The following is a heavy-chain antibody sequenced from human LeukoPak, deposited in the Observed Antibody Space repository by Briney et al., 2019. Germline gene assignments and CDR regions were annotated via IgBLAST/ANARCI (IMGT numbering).Heavy chain of an antibody. V-gene: IGHV1-69*05. J-gene: IGHJ4*02. Sequence: SVNVSCKASGGTFISHAISWVRQAPGQGLEWVGGIIPIFGTTNYAQKFQGRVTITTDESTSTGYMELRSLRSDDTAVYYCARGDSGYDYGFDNWGQGTLVTVSS. CDR3: ARGDSGYDYGFDN. CDR2: IIPIFGTT. CDR1: GGTFISHA. D-gene: IGHD5-12*01.